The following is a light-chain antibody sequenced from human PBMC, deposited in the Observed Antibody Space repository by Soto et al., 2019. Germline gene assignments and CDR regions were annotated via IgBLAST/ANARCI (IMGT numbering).Light chain of an antibody. CDR1: QSVSSNH. CDR2: GGS. V-gene: IGKV3-20*01. CDR3: QQYSSSRT. J-gene: IGKJ1*01. Sequence: MVLTQCPASRSLSAGERGGLAWRASQSVSSNHLAWYQQKPGHARRLLIYGGSSRATGIPVRFSGIGSETDFTLTITRLQPEDFAVYYCQQYSSSRTFGQGTKVDIK.